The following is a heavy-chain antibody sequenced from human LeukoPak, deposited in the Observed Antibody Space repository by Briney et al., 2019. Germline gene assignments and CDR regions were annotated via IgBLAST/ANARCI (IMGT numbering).Heavy chain of an antibody. CDR1: GFTVSSNY. J-gene: IGHJ6*02. CDR3: ARDAVDPYYYYGMDV. D-gene: IGHD6-19*01. Sequence: PGGSLRLSCAASGFTVSSNYMSWVRQAPGKGLEWVSVIYSGGSTYYADSVKGRFTISRDNSKNTLYLQMNSLRAEDKAVYYCARDAVDPYYYYGMDVWGQGTTVTVSS. CDR2: IYSGGST. V-gene: IGHV3-53*01.